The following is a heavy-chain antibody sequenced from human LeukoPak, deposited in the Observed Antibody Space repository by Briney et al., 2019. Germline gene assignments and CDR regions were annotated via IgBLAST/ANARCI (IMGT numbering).Heavy chain of an antibody. V-gene: IGHV3-53*01. D-gene: IGHD3-22*01. J-gene: IGHJ5*02. CDR2: IYSGGST. CDR3: ARDRTTYYYDSSGYVYNWFDP. Sequence: GGSLRLSCAASGFTVSSNYMSWVRQAPGKGLEWVSVIYSGGSTYYADSVKGRFTISRDNSKNTLYLQMNSLRAEDTAVYYCARDRTTYYYDSSGYVYNWFDPWGQGTLVTVSS. CDR1: GFTVSSNY.